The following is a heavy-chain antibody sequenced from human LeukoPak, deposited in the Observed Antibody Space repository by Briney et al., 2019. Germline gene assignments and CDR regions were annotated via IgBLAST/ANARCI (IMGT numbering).Heavy chain of an antibody. CDR2: IQYIGST. J-gene: IGHJ3*02. CDR3: ARDAIAARPVHAFDI. Sequence: SETLSLTWPLFGGPIDSVYWSWIRQPPGKGRECIGYIQYIGSTNYTPTLKSLVTISVDTSKNLFSLMLSSVTDADTEVYYCARDAIAARPVHAFDIWGQGTMVTVSS. D-gene: IGHD6-6*01. CDR1: GGPIDSVY. V-gene: IGHV4-59*12.